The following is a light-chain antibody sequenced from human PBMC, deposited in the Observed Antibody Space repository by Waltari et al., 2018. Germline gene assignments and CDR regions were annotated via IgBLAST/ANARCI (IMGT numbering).Light chain of an antibody. CDR2: AAS. V-gene: IGKV1-9*01. Sequence: TFSCRASQGISSHLAWFQQRPGKAPKLLIYAASTLQSAVPSRFSGSGSGTDFTLTISSLQPEDVATYYCQHLNSYPLTFGGGTKVEI. CDR3: QHLNSYPLT. J-gene: IGKJ4*01. CDR1: QGISSH.